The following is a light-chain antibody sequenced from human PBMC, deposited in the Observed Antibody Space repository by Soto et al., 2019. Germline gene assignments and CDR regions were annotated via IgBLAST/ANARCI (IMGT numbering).Light chain of an antibody. CDR2: QDN. V-gene: IGLV6-57*04. J-gene: IGLJ3*02. CDR3: HSYDSSAHWV. Sequence: NFMLTQPHSVSESPGKTVTISCTRSGGSIANNYVQWYQQHPGSAPTPVIYQDNERPSGVPDRFSGSIDRSSNSASLTISGLRTEDEADYYCHSYDSSAHWVFGGGTKVTVL. CDR1: GGSIANNY.